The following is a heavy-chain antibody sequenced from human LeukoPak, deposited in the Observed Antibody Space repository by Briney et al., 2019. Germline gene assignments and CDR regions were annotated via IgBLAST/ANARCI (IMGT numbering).Heavy chain of an antibody. CDR2: IGTAGDT. CDR1: GFTFSSYD. CDR3: ARGDRRAFGGVIVDAFDI. Sequence: GGSLRLSCAASGFTFSSYDMHWVRQATGKGPEWVSAIGTAGDTYYPGSVKGRFTISRENAKNSLYLQMNSLRAGDTAVYYCARGDRRAFGGVIVDAFDIWGQGTMVTVSS. V-gene: IGHV3-13*01. D-gene: IGHD3-16*02. J-gene: IGHJ3*02.